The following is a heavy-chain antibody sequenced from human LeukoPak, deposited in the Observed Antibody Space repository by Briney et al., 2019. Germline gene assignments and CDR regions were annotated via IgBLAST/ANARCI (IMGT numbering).Heavy chain of an antibody. CDR2: ISGSGGST. J-gene: IGHJ6*02. CDR3: AKSPAVVPRYYYYGMDV. V-gene: IGHV3-23*01. CDR1: GFTFSTYS. D-gene: IGHD3-22*01. Sequence: GGSLRLSCAASGFTFSTYSMNWVHQTPGKGLEWVSAISGSGGSTYYADSVKGRFTISRDNSKSTLYLQVNSLRAEDTAVYYCAKSPAVVPRYYYYGMDVWGQGTTVTVSS.